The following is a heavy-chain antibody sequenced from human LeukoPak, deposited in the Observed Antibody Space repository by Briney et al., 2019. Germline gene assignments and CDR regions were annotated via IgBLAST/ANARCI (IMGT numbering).Heavy chain of an antibody. Sequence: GGSLRLSCAASGLTFSNYAMSWVRQAPGKGLDWVSAISGTGGTTYYADSVKGRFPISRDNSKTTLHLQMNSLRAEDTAVYYCAGGPSYYYDSRWFDPWGQGTLVTVSS. V-gene: IGHV3-23*01. CDR2: ISGTGGTT. CDR1: GLTFSNYA. D-gene: IGHD3-22*01. J-gene: IGHJ5*02. CDR3: AGGPSYYYDSRWFDP.